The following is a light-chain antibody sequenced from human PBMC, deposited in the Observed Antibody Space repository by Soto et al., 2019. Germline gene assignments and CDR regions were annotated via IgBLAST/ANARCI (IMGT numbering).Light chain of an antibody. CDR2: AAS. Sequence: DIQMTQSPSALSASLGDRVTITCRASQSITRYLNWYQQRAGEAPKVLIYAASTLESGVPSRFSGSGSGTYFTLTISSLQPEDIATYYCQQSYSTPRTFGQGTKVEIK. CDR1: QSITRY. V-gene: IGKV1-39*01. J-gene: IGKJ2*02. CDR3: QQSYSTPRT.